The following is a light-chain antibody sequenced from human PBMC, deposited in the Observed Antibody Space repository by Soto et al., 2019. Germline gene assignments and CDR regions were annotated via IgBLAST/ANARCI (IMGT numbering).Light chain of an antibody. CDR2: GAS. CDR3: HHYGSS. J-gene: IGKJ4*01. V-gene: IGKV3-20*01. Sequence: EIVLTQSPGTLSLSPGDRATLSCRASQSINGNYLHWYQQKPGQAPRLVIYGASNRATGLPDRFSGSGSGTDFTLTISRLEPEDFAFYYCHHYGSSFGGGTRVEFK. CDR1: QSINGNY.